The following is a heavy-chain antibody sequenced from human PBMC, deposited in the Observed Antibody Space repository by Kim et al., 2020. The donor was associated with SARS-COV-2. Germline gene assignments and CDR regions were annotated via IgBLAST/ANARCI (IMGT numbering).Heavy chain of an antibody. Sequence: SLRLSCAASGLAFDEYAMHWVRQAPGKGLEWVSGISSNSGPIGYADSVKGRFTISRDNAKNLVYLQMNSLRPEDTALYYCAKGEYSYGFDYFDSWGLGTLVTVSS. J-gene: IGHJ4*02. CDR1: GLAFDEYA. V-gene: IGHV3-9*01. CDR3: AKGEYSYGFDYFDS. CDR2: ISSNSGPI. D-gene: IGHD5-18*01.